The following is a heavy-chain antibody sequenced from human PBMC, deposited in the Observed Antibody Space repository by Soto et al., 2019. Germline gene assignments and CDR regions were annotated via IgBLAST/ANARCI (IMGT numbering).Heavy chain of an antibody. CDR3: ATLGWGKAFDY. D-gene: IGHD7-27*01. V-gene: IGHV3-30-3*01. J-gene: IGHJ4*02. CDR2: ISHDGYNK. CDR1: GFAFSSYG. Sequence: GGSLRLSCEGSGFAFSSYGMHWVCQAPGKGLEWVALISHDGYNKDYADSVKGRFTVSRDNSENTLYLELNSLRAEDTAVYYCATLGWGKAFDYWGQGKLVTVSS.